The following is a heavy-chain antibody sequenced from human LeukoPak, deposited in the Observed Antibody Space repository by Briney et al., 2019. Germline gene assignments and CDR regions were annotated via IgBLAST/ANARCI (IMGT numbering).Heavy chain of an antibody. D-gene: IGHD3-10*01. CDR1: GFTLSNYW. CDR2: INTDGTTT. J-gene: IGHJ4*02. V-gene: IGHV3-74*01. Sequence: QPGGSLRLSCAASGFTLSNYWMHWVRQAPGKGLVWVSHINTDGTTTNYADSVKGRFTISRDTAKNTLYLQMNSLRAEDTAVYYCARFGWVPPAHFDYWGQGTLVTVSS. CDR3: ARFGWVPPAHFDY.